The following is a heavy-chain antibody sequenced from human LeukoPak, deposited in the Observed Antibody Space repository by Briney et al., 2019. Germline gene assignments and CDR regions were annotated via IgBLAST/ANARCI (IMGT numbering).Heavy chain of an antibody. CDR3: ARGIAVAGRNYYYYGMDV. J-gene: IGHJ6*04. CDR2: ISYDGSNK. D-gene: IGHD6-19*01. V-gene: IGHV3-30*03. Sequence: GSLRLSCAASGFTFSSYSMNWVRQAPGKGLEWVAVISYDGSNKYYADSVKGRFTISRDNSKNTLYLQMNSLRAEDTAVYYCARGIAVAGRNYYYYGMDVWGKGTTVTVSS. CDR1: GFTFSSYS.